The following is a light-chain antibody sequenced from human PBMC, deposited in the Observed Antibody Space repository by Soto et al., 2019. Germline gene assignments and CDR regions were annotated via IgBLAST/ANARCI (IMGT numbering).Light chain of an antibody. CDR2: GAS. CDR1: QSVSSSY. V-gene: IGKV3-20*01. CDR3: QQYVSSPRT. J-gene: IGKJ2*01. Sequence: ETVLTQSPGTLSLSPGERATLSCRASQSVSSSYLAWYQQKPGQAPRLLIYGASSRATGIPDRFSGSGSGTDFTLTISRLEPEDVAVYYCQQYVSSPRTFGQGTKLEIK.